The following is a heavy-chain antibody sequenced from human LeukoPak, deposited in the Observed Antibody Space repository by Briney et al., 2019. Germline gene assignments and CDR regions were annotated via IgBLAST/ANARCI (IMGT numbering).Heavy chain of an antibody. J-gene: IGHJ4*02. Sequence: PSETLSLTCTVSGYSISSGYYWGWIRQPPGKGLEWIGSIYHSGSTYYNPSLKRRVTISVDTSKNQFSLKLSSVTAADTAVYYCARGTRSSSSGAVDYWGQGTLVTVSS. CDR2: IYHSGST. CDR1: GYSISSGYY. D-gene: IGHD6-6*01. V-gene: IGHV4-38-2*02. CDR3: ARGTRSSSSGAVDY.